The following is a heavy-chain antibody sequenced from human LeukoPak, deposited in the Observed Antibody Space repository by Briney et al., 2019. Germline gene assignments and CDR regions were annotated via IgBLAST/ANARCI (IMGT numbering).Heavy chain of an antibody. V-gene: IGHV4-59*11. J-gene: IGHJ5*02. Sequence: PSETLSLTCTVSGGSISSHYWSWIRQPPGKGLEWIGYICYSGSTNYNPSLKSRVTISVDTSKNQFSLKLSSVTAADTAVYYCARSPDGWFDPWGQGTLVTVSS. CDR2: ICYSGST. CDR1: GGSISSHY. CDR3: ARSPDGWFDP.